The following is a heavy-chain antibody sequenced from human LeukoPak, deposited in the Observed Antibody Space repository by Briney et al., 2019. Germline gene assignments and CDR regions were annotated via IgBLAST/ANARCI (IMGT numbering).Heavy chain of an antibody. CDR2: ISSSSTI. CDR1: GFTFSSYS. V-gene: IGHV3-48*01. CDR3: ARGGGYYDSSGYLDY. D-gene: IGHD3-22*01. Sequence: GGSLRLSCAASGFTFSSYSMNWVRQAPGKGLEWVSYISSSSTIHYADSVKGRFTISRDNAKNSLYLQMNSLRAEDTAVYYCARGGGYYDSSGYLDYWGQGTLVTVSS. J-gene: IGHJ4*02.